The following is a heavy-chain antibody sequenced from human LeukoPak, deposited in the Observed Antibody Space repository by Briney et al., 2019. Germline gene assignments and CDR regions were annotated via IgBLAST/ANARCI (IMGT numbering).Heavy chain of an antibody. D-gene: IGHD3-22*01. CDR1: GYTFTNYA. Sequence: ASVKVSCKASGYTFTNYAISWVRQAPGQGLEWMGRISAYSGNTNYAQKLQGRVTMTTATSTSTAYMELRSLRSDDTAVYLCARGRDYYGSSDYPDPTYFDYWGQGTLVTVSS. CDR3: ARGRDYYGSSDYPDPTYFDY. J-gene: IGHJ4*02. V-gene: IGHV1-18*01. CDR2: ISAYSGNT.